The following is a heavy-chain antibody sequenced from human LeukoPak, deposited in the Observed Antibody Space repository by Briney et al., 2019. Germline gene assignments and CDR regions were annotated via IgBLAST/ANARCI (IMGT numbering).Heavy chain of an antibody. Sequence: GESLKISCKGSGYSFSNYWIGWVRQMPRKGLEWMVIIYPGDSNTRYSPSFQGQVTISADKSISTAYLQWTSLKASDTAIYYCARQPLVRDCGGDCEFDYWGQGTRVSVSS. CDR2: IYPGDSNT. J-gene: IGHJ4*02. V-gene: IGHV5-51*01. CDR3: ARQPLVRDCGGDCEFDY. CDR1: GYSFSNYW. D-gene: IGHD2-21*02.